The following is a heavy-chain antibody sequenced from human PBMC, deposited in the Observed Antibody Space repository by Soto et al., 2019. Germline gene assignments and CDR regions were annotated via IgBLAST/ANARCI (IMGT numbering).Heavy chain of an antibody. V-gene: IGHV3-30*03. Sequence: ESGGGVVQPGRSLRLSCAASGFTFSSYGMHWVRQAPGKGLEWVAVISYDGSNKYYADSVKGRFTISRDNSKNSLYLQMNSLRAEDTAVYYCARDYYYGSGSPSPYWGQGTLVTVSS. J-gene: IGHJ4*02. CDR1: GFTFSSYG. CDR3: ARDYYYGSGSPSPY. CDR2: ISYDGSNK. D-gene: IGHD3-10*01.